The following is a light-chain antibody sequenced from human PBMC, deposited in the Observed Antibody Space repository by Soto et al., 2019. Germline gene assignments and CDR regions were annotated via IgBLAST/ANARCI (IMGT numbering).Light chain of an antibody. CDR2: DAS. Sequence: DIQMTQSPSTLSASVGDRVTITCRASQSISRWLAWYQQKPGKAPKLLIYDASTLESGVPSRFSGSGSGTDFTLTISRLEPEDFAVYYCQQYGSSGTFGQGTKVDIK. J-gene: IGKJ1*01. CDR1: QSISRW. V-gene: IGKV1-5*01. CDR3: QQYGSSGT.